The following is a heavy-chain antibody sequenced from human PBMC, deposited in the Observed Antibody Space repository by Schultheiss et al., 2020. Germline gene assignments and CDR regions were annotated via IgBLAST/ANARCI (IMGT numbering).Heavy chain of an antibody. CDR2: ISSSGSTI. CDR1: GFTFSDYY. J-gene: IGHJ6*02. Sequence: GGSLRLSCAASGFTFSDYYMSWIRQAPGKGLEWVSYISSSGSTIYYADSVKGRFTISRDNAKNTLYLQMNSLRAEDTAVYYCAREGSSSWYYYYGMDVWGQGTTVTVSS. D-gene: IGHD6-13*01. V-gene: IGHV3-11*04. CDR3: AREGSSSWYYYYGMDV.